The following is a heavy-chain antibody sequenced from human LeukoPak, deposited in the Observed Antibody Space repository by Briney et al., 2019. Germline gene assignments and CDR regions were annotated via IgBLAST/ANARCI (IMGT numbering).Heavy chain of an antibody. D-gene: IGHD6-19*01. CDR1: GFSFSSYE. V-gene: IGHV3-48*03. CDR2: ISSSGSIT. Sequence: AGGPLRLSCADSGFSFSSYEMNWVRQAPGKGLEWISYISSSGSITFYADSEKGRFTISRDNARNSLYLQMNSLRAEDTAVYYCASTRSTSDWYTRGFEYWGQGTLITVSS. CDR3: ASTRSTSDWYTRGFEY. J-gene: IGHJ4*02.